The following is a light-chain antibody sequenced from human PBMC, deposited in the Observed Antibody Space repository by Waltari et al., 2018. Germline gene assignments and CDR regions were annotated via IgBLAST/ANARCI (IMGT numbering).Light chain of an antibody. CDR2: GAS. Sequence: DIQMTQSPSSLSASVGDTVTVTCRACQNIRTYLNWYQQKTAKAPKLLIYGASTLQRGVPSRFRGSASGTEFTLTVTNLQPDDFATYFCQQSFSSPWTFGQGTTVNI. V-gene: IGKV1-39*01. J-gene: IGKJ1*01. CDR3: QQSFSSPWT. CDR1: QNIRTY.